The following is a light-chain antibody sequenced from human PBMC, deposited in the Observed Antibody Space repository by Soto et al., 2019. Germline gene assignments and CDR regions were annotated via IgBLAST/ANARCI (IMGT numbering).Light chain of an antibody. CDR2: AAS. J-gene: IGKJ4*01. V-gene: IGKV1-9*01. CDR1: QDIAIY. Sequence: IQLTQCPSSLSVSVSDRVTITCRASQDIAIYLAWYQQKPGEAPKLLIYAASTLQSGVPSRFSGSVSGTDFPLTSSSLQPEDFATYFCQQVESYPSTFGGGTKVDIK. CDR3: QQVESYPST.